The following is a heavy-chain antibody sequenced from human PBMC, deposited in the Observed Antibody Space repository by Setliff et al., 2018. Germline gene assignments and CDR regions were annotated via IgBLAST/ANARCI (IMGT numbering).Heavy chain of an antibody. CDR1: GFTFSYFA. Sequence: GGSLRLSCAASGFTFSYFAMHWVRQAPGKGLEWVAVMSFDGKNNYYADSVKGRFTISRDNSKNTLYLQMNSLRPGDTAVYYCARTCSGSGCYAGLESWGQGTPVTVSS. CDR2: MSFDGKNN. V-gene: IGHV3-30*03. D-gene: IGHD2-15*01. J-gene: IGHJ4*02. CDR3: ARTCSGSGCYAGLES.